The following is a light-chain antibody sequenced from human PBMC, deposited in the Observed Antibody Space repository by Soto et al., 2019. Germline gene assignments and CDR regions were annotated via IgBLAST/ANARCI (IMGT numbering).Light chain of an antibody. Sequence: DIQMTQFPSTLSASVGDRVTITCRASQSVDRWLAWFQQKPGKAHKLLIYEVSKLESGVPSRFTGSGSGTEFTLTISSLQPDDFATYYCQQYITYSRTFGQGTKVEVK. J-gene: IGKJ1*01. CDR3: QQYITYSRT. CDR1: QSVDRW. V-gene: IGKV1-5*03. CDR2: EVS.